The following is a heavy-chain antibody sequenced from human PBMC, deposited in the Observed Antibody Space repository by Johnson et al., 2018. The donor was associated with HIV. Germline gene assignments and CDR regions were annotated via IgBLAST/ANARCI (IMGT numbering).Heavy chain of an antibody. CDR3: AKDRTGFDAFDI. J-gene: IGHJ3*02. Sequence: VQLVESGGGVVQPGRSLRLSCAASGFTFSTYGMHWVRQAPGKGLEWVAVMWYDGSNKYYADSVTGRFTISRDNSKNTLYLQMNSLRAEDTAVYYCAKDRTGFDAFDIWGQGTMVTVSS. CDR1: GFTFSTYG. D-gene: IGHD1-1*01. V-gene: IGHV3-33*06. CDR2: MWYDGSNK.